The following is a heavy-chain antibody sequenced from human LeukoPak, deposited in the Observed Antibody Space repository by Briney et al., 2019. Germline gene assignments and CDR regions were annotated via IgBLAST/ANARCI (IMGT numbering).Heavy chain of an antibody. CDR3: AKERDTAMVTIDY. V-gene: IGHV3-30*02. CDR2: IRYDGSNK. CDR1: GFTFSSYG. D-gene: IGHD5-18*01. Sequence: GGSLRLSCAAPGFTFSSYGMHWVRQAPGKGLEWVAFIRYDGSNKYYADSVKGRFTISRDNSKDTLYLQMNSLRAEDTAVYYCAKERDTAMVTIDYWGQGTLVTVSS. J-gene: IGHJ4*02.